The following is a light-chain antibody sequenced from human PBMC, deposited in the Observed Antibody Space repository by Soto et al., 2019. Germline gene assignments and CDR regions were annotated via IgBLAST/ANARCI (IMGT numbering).Light chain of an antibody. CDR3: ETWDSNSVV. CDR2: LEGSGSY. V-gene: IGLV4-60*03. J-gene: IGLJ2*01. Sequence: QPVLTQTSSASASLGSSVKLTCTLSSGHSSYIIAWHQQQPGKAPRYLMKLEGSGSYNKGSGVPDRFSGSSSGADRYLTIFNFQSEDEAEYYCETWDSNSVVFGGGTKLTVL. CDR1: SGHSSYI.